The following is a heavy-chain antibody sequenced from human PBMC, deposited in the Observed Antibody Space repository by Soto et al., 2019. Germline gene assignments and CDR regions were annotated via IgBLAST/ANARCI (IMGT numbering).Heavy chain of an antibody. J-gene: IGHJ4*02. CDR1: GYTFTSYG. V-gene: IGHV1-18*01. Sequence: ASVKVSCKASGYTFTSYGISWVRQAPGQGLEWMGWISAYNGNTNYAQKLQGRVTMTTDTSTSTAYMELRSLRSDDTAVYYCARTIGTYYYDSSGPDYWGQGTLVTVS. D-gene: IGHD3-22*01. CDR3: ARTIGTYYYDSSGPDY. CDR2: ISAYNGNT.